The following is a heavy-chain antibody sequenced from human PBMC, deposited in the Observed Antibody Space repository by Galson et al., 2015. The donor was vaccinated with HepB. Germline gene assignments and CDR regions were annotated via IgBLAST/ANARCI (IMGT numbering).Heavy chain of an antibody. CDR3: ARHPTYGGRYYWYFDL. Sequence: SETLSLTCTVSGGSISSYYWSWIRQPPGKGREWIGYIYYSGSTNYNPSLKSRVTISVDTSKNQFSLKLSSVTAADTAVYYCARHPTYGGRYYWYFDLWGRGTLVTVSS. J-gene: IGHJ2*01. CDR2: IYYSGST. V-gene: IGHV4-59*08. D-gene: IGHD4-23*01. CDR1: GGSISSYY.